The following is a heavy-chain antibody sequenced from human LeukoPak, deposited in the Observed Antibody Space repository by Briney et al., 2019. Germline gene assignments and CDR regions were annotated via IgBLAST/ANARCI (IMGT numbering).Heavy chain of an antibody. CDR3: ARDKRVGTIVPAAINAFDI. J-gene: IGHJ3*02. V-gene: IGHV4-59*12. Sequence: SETLSLTCTVSGGSISGFYWSWIRQPPGKGLGWIAYINYSGSTNYNPSLKSRVTISVDRSKNQFSLKLSSVTAADTAVYYCARDKRVGTIVPAAINAFDIWGQGTMVTVSS. CDR1: GGSISGFY. D-gene: IGHD2-2*02. CDR2: INYSGST.